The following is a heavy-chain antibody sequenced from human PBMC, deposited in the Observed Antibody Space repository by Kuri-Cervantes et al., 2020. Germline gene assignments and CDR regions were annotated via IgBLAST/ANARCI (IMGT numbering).Heavy chain of an antibody. Sequence: SGPTLVKPTQPLTLPCTLSGFSLSTSGMCVSWIRQPPGKALEWLALIDWDDDKYYSTTLKTRLTISKDTSKNQVVLKMTNMDPVDTATYYCAHTGPLGFGDLLYSYFDYWGQGTLVTVSS. CDR3: AHTGPLGFGDLLYSYFDY. CDR2: IDWDDDK. V-gene: IGHV2-70*12. J-gene: IGHJ4*02. CDR1: GFSLSTSGMC. D-gene: IGHD3-10*01.